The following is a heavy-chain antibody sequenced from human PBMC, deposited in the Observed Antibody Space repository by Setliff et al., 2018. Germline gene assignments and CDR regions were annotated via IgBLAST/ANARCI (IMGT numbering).Heavy chain of an antibody. J-gene: IGHJ4*02. V-gene: IGHV1-69*05. Sequence: GASVKVSCKASGGTFRSYGISWVRQAPGQGLEWMGGTIPSFGSTNYAQKFQDRVTITTDESTSTAYMELSSLRSEDTAVYYCARGLSDYYYESGSFPILGYWGQGTLVTVSS. CDR1: GGTFRSYG. CDR2: TIPSFGST. CDR3: ARGLSDYYYESGSFPILGY. D-gene: IGHD3-10*01.